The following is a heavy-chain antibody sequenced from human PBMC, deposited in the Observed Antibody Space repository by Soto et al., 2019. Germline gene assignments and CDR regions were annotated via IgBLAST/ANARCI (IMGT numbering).Heavy chain of an antibody. J-gene: IGHJ4*02. CDR2: IYPGDSDT. V-gene: IGHV5-51*01. Sequence: GESLKISCKGSGYSFTSYWIGWVRQMPGKGLEWMGTIYPGDSDTRYSPSFQGQVTISADKSISTAYLQWSSLKASDTAMYYCARPAMYSGYDSPVDYWGQGTLVTVSS. CDR3: ARPAMYSGYDSPVDY. D-gene: IGHD5-12*01. CDR1: GYSFTSYW.